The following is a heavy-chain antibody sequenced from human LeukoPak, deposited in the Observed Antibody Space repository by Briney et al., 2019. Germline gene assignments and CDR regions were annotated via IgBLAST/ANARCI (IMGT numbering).Heavy chain of an antibody. CDR1: GFTFSNYA. CDR3: ARVQDGDITAARTDLYYGMDV. V-gene: IGHV3-23*01. CDR2: ISGSVDRT. J-gene: IGHJ6*02. Sequence: PGGSLRLSCAASGFTFSNYAVSWVRQAPGKWLEWVSAISGSVDRTYYADSVKGRFTISRDNSKNTLYLQMNSLRAEDTAVYYCARVQDGDITAARTDLYYGMDVWGQGTTVTVSS. D-gene: IGHD6-13*01.